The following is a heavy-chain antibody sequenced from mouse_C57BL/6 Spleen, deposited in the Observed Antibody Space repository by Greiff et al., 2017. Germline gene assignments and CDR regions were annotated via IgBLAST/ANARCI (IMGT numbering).Heavy chain of an antibody. J-gene: IGHJ2*01. D-gene: IGHD1-1*01. CDR3: ASDGSSRFDY. Sequence: VQLQQSGAELVRPGTSVKVSCKASGYAFTNYLIEWVKQRPGQGLEWIGVLNPGSGGTNYNEKFKGKATLTADKSSSTAYMQLIRLTSEDSAVYFCASDGSSRFDYWGQGTTLTVSS. CDR1: GYAFTNYL. CDR2: LNPGSGGT. V-gene: IGHV1-54*01.